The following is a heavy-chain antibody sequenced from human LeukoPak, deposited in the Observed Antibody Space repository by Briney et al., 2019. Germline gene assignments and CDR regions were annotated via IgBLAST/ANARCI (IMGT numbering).Heavy chain of an antibody. Sequence: GRSLRLSCAASGFTFSSYGMHWVRQAPGKGLEWVAVIWYDGSNKYYADSVKGRFTISRDNSKNTLYLQMNSLRAEDTAVYYCAREAGGSYRISDYWGQGTLVTVSS. CDR2: IWYDGSNK. CDR1: GFTFSSYG. J-gene: IGHJ4*02. V-gene: IGHV3-33*01. D-gene: IGHD5-18*01. CDR3: AREAGGSYRISDY.